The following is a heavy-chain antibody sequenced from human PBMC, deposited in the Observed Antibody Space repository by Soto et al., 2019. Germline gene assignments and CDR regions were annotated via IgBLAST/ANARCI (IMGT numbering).Heavy chain of an antibody. Sequence: LRLSCTASGFSFGDYAMSWVRQAPGKGLEWVGFIRSKAYGGTTEYAASVKGRFTISRDDSRTIAYLQMNSLKTEDTAVYYCSSTYYNDSTGYYSYWGQGSQVTVSS. CDR1: GFSFGDYA. V-gene: IGHV3-49*04. J-gene: IGHJ4*02. CDR2: IRSKAYGGTT. CDR3: SSTYYNDSTGYYSY. D-gene: IGHD3-22*01.